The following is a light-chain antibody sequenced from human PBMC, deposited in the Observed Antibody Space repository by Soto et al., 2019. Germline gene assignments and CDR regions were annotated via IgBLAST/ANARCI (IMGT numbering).Light chain of an antibody. CDR3: CSYTSFSTYV. Sequence: QSVLTQPASVSGSPGQSITISCSGTSIDVGGTNHVSWYLQHPGEAPKLITYDVSNRPSGVSDRFFGSKADNTATLTVSGLQAEDEADYYCCSYTSFSTYVFGTGTKVTVL. J-gene: IGLJ1*01. CDR1: SIDVGGTNH. V-gene: IGLV2-14*03. CDR2: DVS.